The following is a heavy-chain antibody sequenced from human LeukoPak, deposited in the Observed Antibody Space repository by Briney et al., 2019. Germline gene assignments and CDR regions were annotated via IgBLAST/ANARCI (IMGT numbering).Heavy chain of an antibody. CDR2: ISYDGSNK. CDR1: GFTFSSYA. V-gene: IGHV3-30-3*01. J-gene: IGHJ4*02. Sequence: GRSLRLSCAASGFTFSSYAMHWVRPAPGKGLEWVAVISYDGSNKYYADSVKGRFTISRDDSKNTLYLQMNSLRAEDTAVYYCATLTTVRDYWGQGTLVTVSS. D-gene: IGHD4-17*01. CDR3: ATLTTVRDY.